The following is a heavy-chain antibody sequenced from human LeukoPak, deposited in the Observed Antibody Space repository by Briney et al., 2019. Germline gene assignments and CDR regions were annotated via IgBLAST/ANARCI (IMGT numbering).Heavy chain of an antibody. J-gene: IGHJ4*02. V-gene: IGHV3-53*01. CDR2: FYSGGGT. CDR1: GFTVSNNY. CDR3: ARARFFDF. Sequence: GSLRLSCAASGFTVSNNYMSWVRQAPGKGLEWVSVFYSGGGTYYADSVRGRFTISRDNFKNTLYLQMNSLRAEDTAVYYCARARFFDFWGQGTLVTVSS.